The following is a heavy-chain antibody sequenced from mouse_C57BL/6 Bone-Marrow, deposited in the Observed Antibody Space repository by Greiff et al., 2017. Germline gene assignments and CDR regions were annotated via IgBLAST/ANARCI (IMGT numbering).Heavy chain of an antibody. CDR2: INPSSGYT. CDR1: GYTFTSYT. CDR3: ARLVMYYYGGSWGDFDY. D-gene: IGHD1-1*01. V-gene: IGHV1-4*01. Sequence: QVQLQQSGAELARPGASVKMSCKASGYTFTSYTMHWVKQRPGQGLEWIGYINPSSGYTKYNQKFKDKATLTADKSSSTAYMQLSSLTSEDSAVYYCARLVMYYYGGSWGDFDYWGQGTTLTVSA. J-gene: IGHJ2*01.